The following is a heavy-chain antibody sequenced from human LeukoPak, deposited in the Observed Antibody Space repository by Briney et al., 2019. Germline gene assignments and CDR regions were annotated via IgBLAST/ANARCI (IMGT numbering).Heavy chain of an antibody. CDR3: ARGWVGNNFDY. CDR1: GGSISSGDYY. CDR2: IYYSGST. D-gene: IGHD5-24*01. J-gene: IGHJ4*02. V-gene: IGHV4-30-4*01. Sequence: SETLSLTCTVSGGSISSGDYYWSWIRQPPGKGLEWIGYIYYSGSTYYNPSLKSRVTTSVDTSKNQFSLKLSSVTAADTAVYYCARGWVGNNFDYWGQGTLVTVSS.